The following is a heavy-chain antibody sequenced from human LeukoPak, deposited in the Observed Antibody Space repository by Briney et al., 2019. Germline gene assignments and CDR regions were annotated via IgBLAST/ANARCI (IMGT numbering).Heavy chain of an antibody. D-gene: IGHD1-7*01. CDR3: ARGITGTTDYYYYMDV. Sequence: ASVKVSCKASGYTFTGYYMHWVRQAPGQGLEWVGWINPNSGGTNYAQKFQGRVTMTRDTSISTAYMELSRLRSDDTAVYYCARGITGTTDYYYYMDVWGKGTTVTVSS. CDR2: INPNSGGT. V-gene: IGHV1-2*02. J-gene: IGHJ6*03. CDR1: GYTFTGYY.